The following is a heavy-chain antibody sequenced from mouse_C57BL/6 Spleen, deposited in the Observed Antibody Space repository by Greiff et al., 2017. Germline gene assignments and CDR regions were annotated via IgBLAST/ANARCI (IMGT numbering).Heavy chain of an antibody. J-gene: IGHJ2*01. V-gene: IGHV1-26*01. CDR3: ARRKVYRGNYFDY. Sequence: EVQLQQSGPELVKPGASVKISCKASGYTFTDYYMNWVKQSHGKSLEWIGDINPNNGGTSYNQKFKGKATLTVDKSSSTAYMELRSLTSEDSAVYYCARRKVYRGNYFDYWGQGTTLTVSS. CDR1: GYTFTDYY. CDR2: INPNNGGT. D-gene: IGHD2-14*01.